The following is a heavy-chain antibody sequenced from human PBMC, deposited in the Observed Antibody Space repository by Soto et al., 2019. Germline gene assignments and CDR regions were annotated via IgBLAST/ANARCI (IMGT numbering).Heavy chain of an antibody. J-gene: IGHJ4*02. CDR3: ARDHAYSAYWAFDY. D-gene: IGHD3-16*01. CDR1: GGTSISSVYY. V-gene: IGHV4-39*07. CDR2: IFYSGST. Sequence: SETNSLSSTVSGGTSISSVYYGGWIRRPPGKGLEWIGSIFYSGSTYYNPSLKSRVTISVDTSKNQFSLNLFYVTAADTAVYYCARDHAYSAYWAFDYWGQGALVTV.